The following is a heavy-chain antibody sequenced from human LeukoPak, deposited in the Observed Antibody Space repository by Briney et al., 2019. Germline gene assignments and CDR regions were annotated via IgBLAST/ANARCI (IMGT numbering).Heavy chain of an antibody. D-gene: IGHD3-10*01. CDR3: ARLLIVGSGSYPLDY. J-gene: IGHJ4*02. CDR1: GFTFSSYA. V-gene: IGHV3-23*01. Sequence: PGGSLRLSCAASGFTFSSYAMSWVRQAPGKGLEWVSAISGIGGSTYYADSVKGRFTISRDNAKNSLYLQMNSLRVEDTAVYYCARLLIVGSGSYPLDYWGQGTLVTVSS. CDR2: ISGIGGST.